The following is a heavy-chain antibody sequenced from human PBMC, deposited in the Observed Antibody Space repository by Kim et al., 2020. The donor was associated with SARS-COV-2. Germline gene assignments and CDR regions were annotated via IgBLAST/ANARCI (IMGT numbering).Heavy chain of an antibody. CDR3: AKDGDILTGYYKGAFDI. Sequence: KGRFTISRDNSKNTLYLQMNSLRAEDTAVYYCAKDGDILTGYYKGAFDIWGQGTVVSVSS. J-gene: IGHJ3*02. D-gene: IGHD3-9*01. V-gene: IGHV3-30*02.